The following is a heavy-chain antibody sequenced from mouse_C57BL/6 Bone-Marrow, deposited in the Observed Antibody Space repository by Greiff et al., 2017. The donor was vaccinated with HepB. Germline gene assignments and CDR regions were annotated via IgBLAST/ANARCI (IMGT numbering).Heavy chain of an antibody. CDR1: GYTFTSYG. Sequence: VKLMESGAELARPGASVKLSCKASGYTFTSYGISWVKQRTGQGLEWIGEIYPRSGNTYYNEKFKGKATLTADKSSSTAYMELRSLTSEDSAVYFCARNLYYAMDYWGQGTSVTVSS. J-gene: IGHJ4*01. V-gene: IGHV1-81*01. CDR3: ARNLYYAMDY. CDR2: IYPRSGNT.